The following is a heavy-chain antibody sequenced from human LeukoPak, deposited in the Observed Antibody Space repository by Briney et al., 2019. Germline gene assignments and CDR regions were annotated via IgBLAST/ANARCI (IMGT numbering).Heavy chain of an antibody. D-gene: IGHD3-9*01. Sequence: QPGRSLRLSCAASGFTFSSYGMHWVRQAPGKGLEWVAVISYDGSNKYYADSVKGRFTISRDNSKNTLYLQMNSLRAEDTAVYYCAKTSGVGYDILTGYPPYYYGMDVWGQGTTVTVSS. V-gene: IGHV3-30*18. CDR1: GFTFSSYG. CDR3: AKTSGVGYDILTGYPPYYYGMDV. CDR2: ISYDGSNK. J-gene: IGHJ6*02.